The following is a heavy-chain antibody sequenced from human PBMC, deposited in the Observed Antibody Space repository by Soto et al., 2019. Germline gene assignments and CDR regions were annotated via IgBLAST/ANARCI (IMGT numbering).Heavy chain of an antibody. V-gene: IGHV1-69*01. Sequence: SVKFACKTSGATFSSCAISCGPQAPGQGLEWMGGIIPIFGTANYAQKFQGRVTITADESTSTAYMELSSLRSEDTAVYYCATPTRGYSGYVAVGYYYHGMDVWGQVTTVTVAS. CDR2: IIPIFGTA. CDR3: ATPTRGYSGYVAVGYYYHGMDV. CDR1: GATFSSCA. J-gene: IGHJ6*02. D-gene: IGHD5-12*01.